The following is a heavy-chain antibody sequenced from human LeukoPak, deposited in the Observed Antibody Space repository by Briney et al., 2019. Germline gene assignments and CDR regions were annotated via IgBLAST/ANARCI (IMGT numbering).Heavy chain of an antibody. V-gene: IGHV1-2*02. D-gene: IGHD3-10*01. CDR1: GYTFTGYY. CDR3: ARVYYGSGSYFRYYYYGMDV. J-gene: IGHJ6*02. CDR2: INPNSGGT. Sequence: ASVKVSCKASGYTFTGYYMHWVRQAPGQGLEWMGWINPNSGGTNYAQKLQGRVTMTTDTSTSTAYMELRSLRSDDTAVYYCARVYYGSGSYFRYYYYGMDVWGQGTTVTVSS.